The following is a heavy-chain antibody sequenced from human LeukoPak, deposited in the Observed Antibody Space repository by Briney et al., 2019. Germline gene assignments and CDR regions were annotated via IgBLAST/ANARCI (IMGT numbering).Heavy chain of an antibody. Sequence: GRSLRLSCAASGFTFNSYGMHWVRQAPGKGLEWVAVIWYDGSNKYYADSVKGRFTISRDNSKNTLYLQMNSLRAEDTAVYYCARTHIIGYCSGGSCYGLDYWGQGTLVTVSS. J-gene: IGHJ4*02. D-gene: IGHD2-15*01. CDR3: ARTHIIGYCSGGSCYGLDY. V-gene: IGHV3-33*01. CDR2: IWYDGSNK. CDR1: GFTFNSYG.